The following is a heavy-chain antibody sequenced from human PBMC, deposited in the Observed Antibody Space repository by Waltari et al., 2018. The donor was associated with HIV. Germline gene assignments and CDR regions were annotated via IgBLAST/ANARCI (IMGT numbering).Heavy chain of an antibody. Sequence: QVQLQESGPGLVKPSETLSLTCTVSGYSISSGYYWGWIRQPPGKGLEWIGSIYHSGSTYYNPSLKSRVTISVDTSKNQFSLKLSSVTAADTAVYYCARVTMITFGGPNNWFDPWGQGTLVTVSS. V-gene: IGHV4-38-2*02. CDR2: IYHSGST. CDR1: GYSISSGYY. D-gene: IGHD3-16*01. J-gene: IGHJ5*02. CDR3: ARVTMITFGGPNNWFDP.